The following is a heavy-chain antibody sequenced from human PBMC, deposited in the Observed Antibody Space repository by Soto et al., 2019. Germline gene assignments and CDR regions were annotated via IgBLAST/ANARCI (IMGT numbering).Heavy chain of an antibody. CDR3: ASGEYCSSTSCYTEFYYGMDV. V-gene: IGHV5-10-1*01. Sequence: GESLKISCKGSGYSFTSYWISWARQMPGKGLEWMGRIDPSDSYTNYSPSFQGHVTISADKSISTAYLQWSSLKASDTAMYYCASGEYCSSTSCYTEFYYGMDVWGQGTTVTVSS. J-gene: IGHJ6*02. CDR1: GYSFTSYW. CDR2: IDPSDSYT. D-gene: IGHD2-2*02.